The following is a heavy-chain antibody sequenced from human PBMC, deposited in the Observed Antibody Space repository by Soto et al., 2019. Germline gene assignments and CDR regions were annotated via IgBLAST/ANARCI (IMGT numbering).Heavy chain of an antibody. Sequence: QVQLVQSGAEVKKPGSSVKVSCKASGGTFSSYAISWVRQAPGQGLEWMGGIIPIFGTANYAQKFQGRVTITADESTSTAYMELGSLRSEDTAVYYCAGRGHSYDSSGSSGPFDYWGQGTLVTVSS. V-gene: IGHV1-69*12. CDR3: AGRGHSYDSSGSSGPFDY. CDR1: GGTFSSYA. J-gene: IGHJ4*02. CDR2: IIPIFGTA. D-gene: IGHD3-22*01.